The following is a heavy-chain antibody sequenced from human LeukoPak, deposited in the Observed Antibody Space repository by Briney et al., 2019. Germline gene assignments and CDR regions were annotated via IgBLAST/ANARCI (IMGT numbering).Heavy chain of an antibody. J-gene: IGHJ5*02. CDR3: ARGRWRWNWFDP. CDR1: GGTFSSYA. D-gene: IGHD3-3*01. V-gene: IGHV1-69*04. Sequence: GASVKVSCKASGGTFSSYAISWVRQAPGQGLEWMGRIIPILGIANYAQKFQGRVTITADKSTSTAYMELSSLRSEDTAVYYCARGRWRWNWFDPWGQGTLVTVSS. CDR2: IIPILGIA.